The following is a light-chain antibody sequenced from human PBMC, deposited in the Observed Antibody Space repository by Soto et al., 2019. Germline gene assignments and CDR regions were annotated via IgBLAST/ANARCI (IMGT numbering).Light chain of an antibody. Sequence: EIVLTQSPGTLSSSPGERVILSCRASQSVSDNYLAWYQQKPGQRPRLLIYAASSRATGIPDRFSGSGSGTEFTLTISSLEPEDFAVYYCQQYAASPWAFGQGTKVEI. CDR3: QQYAASPWA. V-gene: IGKV3-20*01. CDR2: AAS. J-gene: IGKJ1*01. CDR1: QSVSDNY.